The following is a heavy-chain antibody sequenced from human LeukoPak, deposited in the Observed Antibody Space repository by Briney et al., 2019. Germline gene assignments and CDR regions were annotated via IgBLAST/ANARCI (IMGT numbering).Heavy chain of an antibody. CDR1: DGSLSGSY. Sequence: PSETLSLTCGVSDGSLSGSYWTWIRQAPGKGLEWIGDINYSGITNYDPSLKSRVTISVDTSTNQFSLRLTSVTAADTAVYYCARQDFGSGIVPGYWGQGTLVTVSS. CDR2: INYSGIT. J-gene: IGHJ4*02. D-gene: IGHD3-10*01. V-gene: IGHV4-34*01. CDR3: ARQDFGSGIVPGY.